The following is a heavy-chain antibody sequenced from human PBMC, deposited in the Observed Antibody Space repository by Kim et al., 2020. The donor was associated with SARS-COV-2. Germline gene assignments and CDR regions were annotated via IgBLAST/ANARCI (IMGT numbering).Heavy chain of an antibody. J-gene: IGHJ4*02. D-gene: IGHD1-26*01. Sequence: YNPSLKSRVTISVDTSKNQFSLKLSSVNAADTAVYYCARTLSGSYRWFDYWGQGTLVTVSS. V-gene: IGHV4-59*01. CDR3: ARTLSGSYRWFDY.